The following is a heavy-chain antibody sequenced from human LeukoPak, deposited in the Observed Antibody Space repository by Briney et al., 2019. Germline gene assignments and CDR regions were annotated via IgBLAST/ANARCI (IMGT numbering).Heavy chain of an antibody. CDR1: GGSISSYY. CDR3: ARGISSGLYGAFDI. J-gene: IGHJ3*02. Sequence: SETLSLTCTVSGGSISSYYWSWIRQPAGKGLEWIGRIYTSGSTNYNPSLKSRVTMSVDTSKNQFSLKLSSVTAADTAVYYCARGISSGLYGAFDIWGQGTMVTVSS. D-gene: IGHD6-19*01. V-gene: IGHV4-4*07. CDR2: IYTSGST.